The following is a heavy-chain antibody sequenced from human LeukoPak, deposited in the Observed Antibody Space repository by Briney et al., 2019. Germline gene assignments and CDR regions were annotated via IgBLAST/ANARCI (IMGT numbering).Heavy chain of an antibody. CDR1: GGSISTYY. V-gene: IGHV4-59*01. CDR3: ARSRSGYSYDHAAFEI. D-gene: IGHD5-18*01. J-gene: IGHJ3*02. CDR2: IDYRGST. Sequence: SETLPLTCTVSGGSISTYYWSWIRQPPGKGLEWIAYIDYRGSTTYNPSLRSRVTISVDTSRNQFSLKLSSVTAADTAVYYYARSRSGYSYDHAAFEIWGQGTMVTVSS.